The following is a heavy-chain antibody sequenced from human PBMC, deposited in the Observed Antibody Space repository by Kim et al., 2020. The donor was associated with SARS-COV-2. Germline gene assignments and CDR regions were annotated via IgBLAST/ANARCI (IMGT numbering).Heavy chain of an antibody. CDR3: ARGRGDIVVVVAPTPPSFDY. J-gene: IGHJ4*01. Sequence: SETLSLTCTVSGGSVSSGSYYWSWIRQPPGKGLEWIGYIYYSGSTNYNPSLKSRVTISVDTSKNQFSLKLSSVTAADTAVYYCARGRGDIVVVVAPTPPSFDYWGHGTLVTVSS. D-gene: IGHD2-15*01. CDR1: GGSVSSGSYY. V-gene: IGHV4-61*01. CDR2: IYYSGST.